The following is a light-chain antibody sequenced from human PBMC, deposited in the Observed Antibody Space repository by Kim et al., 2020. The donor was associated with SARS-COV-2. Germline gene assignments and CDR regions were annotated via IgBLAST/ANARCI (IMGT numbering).Light chain of an antibody. J-gene: IGKJ5*01. V-gene: IGKV1-39*01. CDR3: QQSYSTPIT. CDR1: QSISSY. Sequence: DIQMTQSPSSLSASVGDRVTITCRASQSISSYLNWYQQKPGKAPKLLIYAASSLQSGVPSRFSGSGSGTDFTLTISSPQPEDFATYHCQQSYSTPITFGQGTRLEIK. CDR2: AAS.